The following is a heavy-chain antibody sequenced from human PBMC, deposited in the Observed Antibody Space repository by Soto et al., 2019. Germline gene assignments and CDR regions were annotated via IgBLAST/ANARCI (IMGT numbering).Heavy chain of an antibody. CDR1: GGSFSGYY. J-gene: IGHJ6*02. CDR3: ARVVGAKHYYYGMDV. V-gene: IGHV4-34*01. CDR2: INHGGST. Sequence: PSETLSLTCAVYGGSFSGYYWSWIRQPPGKGLEWIGEINHGGSTNYNPSLKSRVTISVDTSKNQFSLKLSSVTAADTAVYYCARVVGAKHYYYGMDVWGQGTTVTAP. D-gene: IGHD1-26*01.